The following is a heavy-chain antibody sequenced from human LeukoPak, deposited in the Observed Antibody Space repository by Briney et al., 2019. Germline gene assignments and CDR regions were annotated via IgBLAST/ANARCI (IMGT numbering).Heavy chain of an antibody. CDR2: ITSSGSTM. J-gene: IGHJ4*02. CDR3: VRDLILVWTPGDDFDH. V-gene: IGHV3-48*03. D-gene: IGHD2-8*01. CDR1: GFTFSSYE. Sequence: GGSLRLSCAASGFTFSSYEMHWVRQAPGKGLEWVSYITSSGSTMYYADSVKGRFTISRDNAKNSLYLQMSSLRAEDTAVYYCVRDLILVWTPGDDFDHWGQGTLVTVSS.